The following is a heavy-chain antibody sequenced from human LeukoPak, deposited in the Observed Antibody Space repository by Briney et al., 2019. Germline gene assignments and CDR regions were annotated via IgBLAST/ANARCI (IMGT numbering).Heavy chain of an antibody. CDR2: FDPEDGET. D-gene: IGHD1-26*01. Sequence: ASVKVSCKASGYTFTSYAMHWVRQAPGQRLEWMGGFDPEDGETIYAQKFQGRVTMTEDTSTDTAYMGLSSLRSEDTAVYYCATDYRIVGATGYFDYWGQGTLVTVSS. V-gene: IGHV1-24*01. CDR3: ATDYRIVGATGYFDY. J-gene: IGHJ4*02. CDR1: GYTFTSYA.